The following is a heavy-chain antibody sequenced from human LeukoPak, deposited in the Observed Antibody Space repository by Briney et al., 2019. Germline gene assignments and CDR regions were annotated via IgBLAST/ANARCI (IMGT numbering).Heavy chain of an antibody. CDR3: ATGYTFYDY. CDR1: GFTVSNNY. V-gene: IGHV3-53*01. CDR2: IYNDGST. D-gene: IGHD1-1*01. J-gene: IGHJ4*02. Sequence: GGSLRLSCAASGFTVSNNYISWARQAPGKGLEWASVIYNDGSTYYADSVKGRFTISRDNSKNTLYLQMNSLRAEDTAVYYCATGYTFYDYWGQGTLVTVSS.